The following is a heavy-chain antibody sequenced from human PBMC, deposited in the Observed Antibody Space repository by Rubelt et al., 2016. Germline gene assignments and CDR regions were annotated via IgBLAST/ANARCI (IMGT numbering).Heavy chain of an antibody. CDR3: ARGPTSGTRFADLDLDY. D-gene: IGHD3-10*01. Sequence: VQLVESGGGLVQPGGSLRLSCAASGFTFSSYAMHWVRQAPGKGLEWVAVISYDGSNKYYADSVKGRFTISRDNSKNTLYLQMNSLKPEDTAVYYCARGPTSGTRFADLDLDYWGQGTLVTVSS. V-gene: IGHV3-30*04. CDR1: GFTFSSYA. CDR2: ISYDGSNK. J-gene: IGHJ4*02.